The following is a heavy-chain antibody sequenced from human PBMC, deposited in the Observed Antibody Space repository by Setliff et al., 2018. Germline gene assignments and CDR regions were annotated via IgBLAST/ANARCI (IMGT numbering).Heavy chain of an antibody. CDR3: ARSDHLVVDGFDV. J-gene: IGHJ3*01. CDR1: GYAFTDNY. D-gene: IGHD3-16*01. Sequence: ASVKVSCKTSGYAFTDNYIHWVRQAPGQGLEWMGWINPKTGGTNLAQKFQGWVSRTRDTSITTAYMELSRLTSDDMAVYFCARSDHLVVDGFDVWGQGTMVTVSS. CDR2: INPKTGGT. V-gene: IGHV1-2*04.